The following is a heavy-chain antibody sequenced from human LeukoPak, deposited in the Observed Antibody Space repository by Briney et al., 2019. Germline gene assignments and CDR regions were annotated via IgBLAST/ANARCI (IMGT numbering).Heavy chain of an antibody. CDR2: INSDGTTT. CDR1: GFTFSSYW. D-gene: IGHD2-21*01. Sequence: GGSLGLSCAASGFTFSSYWMHWVRQAPGKGLVWVSRINSDGTTTDYADSVKGRFTISRDNAKNTLYLQMNSLRAEDTAVYYCAIFQAVVVDPWGQGTLVTVSS. V-gene: IGHV3-74*01. J-gene: IGHJ5*02. CDR3: AIFQAVVVDP.